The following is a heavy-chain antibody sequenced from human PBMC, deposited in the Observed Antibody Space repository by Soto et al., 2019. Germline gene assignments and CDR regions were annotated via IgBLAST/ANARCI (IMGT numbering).Heavy chain of an antibody. V-gene: IGHV4-39*01. J-gene: IGHJ4*02. D-gene: IGHD2-21*01. CDR3: ARQHTPVVNQSYFDQ. CDR2: IYYIGRT. Sequence: AETLSLTCIVSGESISSSSYYWGWIRHPPGKGWEWIVSIYYIGRTYYNPPFKSRVTISIDTSKNQFSLKLTSVTATDTAVYYCARQHTPVVNQSYFDQWGQGAMVTV. CDR1: GESISSSSYY.